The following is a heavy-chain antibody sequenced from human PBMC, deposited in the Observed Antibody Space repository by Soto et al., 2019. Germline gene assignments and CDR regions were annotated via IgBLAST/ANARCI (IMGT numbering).Heavy chain of an antibody. CDR3: ARTSYYDSTGYYNLDV. CDR2: IYYSKST. D-gene: IGHD3-22*01. CDR1: GGSISSGGYY. V-gene: IGHV4-31*03. J-gene: IGHJ6*02. Sequence: PSETLSLTCTASGGSISSGGYYWSWIRQHPGKGLEWIGYIYYSKSTYYNPSLNSRVSISLDTSKNQFSLKLTSVTAADTADYYCARTSYYDSTGYYNLDVWGPGTTVTVSS.